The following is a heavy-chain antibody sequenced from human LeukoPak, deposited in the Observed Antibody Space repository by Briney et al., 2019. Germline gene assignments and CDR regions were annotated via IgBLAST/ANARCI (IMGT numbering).Heavy chain of an antibody. Sequence: PGGSLRLSCAASGFTFSSYGMHWVRQAPGKGLEWVAFIRYDGSNKYYADSVKGRFTISRDNSKNTLYLQMNSLRADDTAVYFCAKDLSYNLNYFDYWGQGTLVTVSA. D-gene: IGHD1-14*01. CDR3: AKDLSYNLNYFDY. J-gene: IGHJ4*02. V-gene: IGHV3-30*02. CDR2: IRYDGSNK. CDR1: GFTFSSYG.